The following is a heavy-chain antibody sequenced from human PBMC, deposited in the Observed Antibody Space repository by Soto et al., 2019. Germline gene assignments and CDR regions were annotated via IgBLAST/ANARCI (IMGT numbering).Heavy chain of an antibody. CDR1: GFTFSSYA. CDR2: ISSNGGST. J-gene: IGHJ5*02. V-gene: IGHV3-64*01. D-gene: IGHD3-3*01. Sequence: GGSLRLSCAASGFTFSSYAMHWVRQAPGKGLEYVSAISSNGGSTYYANSVKGRFTISRDNSKNTLYLQMGSLRAEDMAVYYCARDRRGTIFGVISWGQGTRVTVSS. CDR3: ARDRRGTIFGVIS.